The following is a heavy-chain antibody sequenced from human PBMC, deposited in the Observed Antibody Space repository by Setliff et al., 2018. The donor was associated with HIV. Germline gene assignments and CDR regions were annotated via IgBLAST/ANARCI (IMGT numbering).Heavy chain of an antibody. D-gene: IGHD6-19*01. Sequence: SETLSLTCTVSGGSISSYYWSWIWQSPGKGLEWLGYIYYSGSTNYNPSLKSRVSLSVDTSKNQFSLNLTSVTAADTAVYYCARRGAVAGPTTIWGQGTLVTVSS. CDR2: IYYSGST. V-gene: IGHV4-59*01. J-gene: IGHJ4*02. CDR3: ARRGAVAGPTTI. CDR1: GGSISSYY.